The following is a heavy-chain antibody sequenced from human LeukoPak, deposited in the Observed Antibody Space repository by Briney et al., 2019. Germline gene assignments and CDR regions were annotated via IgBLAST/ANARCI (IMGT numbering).Heavy chain of an antibody. D-gene: IGHD1/OR15-1a*01. V-gene: IGHV4-31*03. CDR3: ARDREGNKGASLDY. CDR2: LYYSGNT. CDR1: GASISSGAYY. J-gene: IGHJ4*02. Sequence: SETLSLTCTVSGASISSGAYYWSWIRQHPGKGLEWIGYLYYSGNTYYNPSLKSRATMSVDTSKNLFSLRLTSVTAADTAVYHCARDREGNKGASLDYWGQGTLVTVSS.